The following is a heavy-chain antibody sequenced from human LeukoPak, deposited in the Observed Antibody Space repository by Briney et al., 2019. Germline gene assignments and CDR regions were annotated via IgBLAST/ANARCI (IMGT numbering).Heavy chain of an antibody. J-gene: IGHJ6*03. CDR1: GGSISSYY. Sequence: SETLSLTCTVSGGSISSYYWSWIRQPPGKGLEWIGEINHSGSTNYNPSLKSRVTISVDTSKNQFSLKLSSVTAADTAVYYCARQGGHKGYYYYYMDVWGKGTTVTISS. CDR2: INHSGST. D-gene: IGHD2-15*01. V-gene: IGHV4-34*01. CDR3: ARQGGHKGYYYYYMDV.